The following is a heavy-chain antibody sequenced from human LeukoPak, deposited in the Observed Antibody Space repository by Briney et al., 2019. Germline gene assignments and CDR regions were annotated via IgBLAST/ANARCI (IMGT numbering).Heavy chain of an antibody. J-gene: IGHJ6*03. V-gene: IGHV4-59*01. D-gene: IGHD3-22*01. CDR2: IYYSGST. Sequence: SETLSLTCTVSGGSISSYYWSWIRQPPGKGLEWVGNIYYSGSTNYNPSLKSRVTISVDTSKNQFSLKLSSVTAADTAVYYCTRGSIAYYYMDVWGKGTTVTVSS. CDR3: TRGSIAYYYMDV. CDR1: GGSISSYY.